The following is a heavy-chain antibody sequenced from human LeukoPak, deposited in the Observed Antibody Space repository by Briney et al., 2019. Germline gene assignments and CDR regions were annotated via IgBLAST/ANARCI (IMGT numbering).Heavy chain of an antibody. V-gene: IGHV4-59*12. Sequence: SETLSLTCTVSGGSISSYYWCWIRQPPGKGLEWIGYIYYSGSTNYNPSLKSRVTILVDTSKNQFSLKLSSVTAADTAVYYCARDSFRGKIDYWGQGTLVTVSS. J-gene: IGHJ4*02. D-gene: IGHD3-16*01. CDR1: GGSISSYY. CDR2: IYYSGST. CDR3: ARDSFRGKIDY.